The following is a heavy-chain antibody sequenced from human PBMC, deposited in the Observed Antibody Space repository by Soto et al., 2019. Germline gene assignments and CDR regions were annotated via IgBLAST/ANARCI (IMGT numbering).Heavy chain of an antibody. J-gene: IGHJ4*02. D-gene: IGHD3-10*01. CDR2: INAGNGNT. CDR1: GYTFTSYS. V-gene: IGHV1-3*01. CDR3: ASARGINRVRGVHAGPAD. Sequence: VSVKVSCKASGYTFTSYSMHWVRQYPGQRLEWMGWINAGNGNTKYSQKFQGRVTITRDTSASTAYMELSSLRSEDTAVYYCASARGINRVRGVHAGPADWGKGTLVPISP.